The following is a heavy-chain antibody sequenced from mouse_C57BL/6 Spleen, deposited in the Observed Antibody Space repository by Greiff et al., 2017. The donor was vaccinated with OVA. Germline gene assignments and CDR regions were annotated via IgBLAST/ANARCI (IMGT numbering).Heavy chain of an antibody. V-gene: IGHV1-64*01. CDR3: AIYDGYHYYFDY. CDR1: GYTFTSYW. CDR2: IHPNSGST. D-gene: IGHD2-3*01. Sequence: VQLQQPGAELVKPGASVKLSCKASGYTFTSYWMHWVKQRPGQGLEWIGMIHPNSGSTNYNEKFKSKATLTVDKSSSTAYMQLSSLTSEDSAVYYCAIYDGYHYYFDYWGQGTTLTVSS. J-gene: IGHJ2*01.